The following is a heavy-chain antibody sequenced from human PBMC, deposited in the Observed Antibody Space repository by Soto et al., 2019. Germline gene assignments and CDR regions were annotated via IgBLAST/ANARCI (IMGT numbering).Heavy chain of an antibody. CDR1: NYAFTYNA. V-gene: IGHV1-18*01. Sequence: QVQLVHSGPEVKKPGASVKVSCKASNYAFTYNAINWVRQAPGHGLEWMGWIGPNSGSTNYAQDLPGRLTMTTDTSTNTAYMELRSLRSDDTAIYYCATSSPGVVGQYVDAFDLWGQGTLVTVSS. CDR2: IGPNSGST. D-gene: IGHD2-15*01. J-gene: IGHJ3*01. CDR3: ATSSPGVVGQYVDAFDL.